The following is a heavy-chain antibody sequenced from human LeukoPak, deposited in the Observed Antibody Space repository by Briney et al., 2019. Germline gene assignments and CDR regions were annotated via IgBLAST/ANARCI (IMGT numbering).Heavy chain of an antibody. CDR1: GFTFSSYA. CDR2: ISYDGSNK. J-gene: IGHJ4*02. CDR3: ARRVGGSGSPHFDY. D-gene: IGHD3-10*01. Sequence: PGGSLRLSCAASGFTFSSYAMHWVRQAPGKGLEWVAVISYDGSNKYYADSVKGRFTISRDNSKNTLYLQMNSLRAEDTAVYYCARRVGGSGSPHFDYSGQGTLVTVSS. V-gene: IGHV3-30*04.